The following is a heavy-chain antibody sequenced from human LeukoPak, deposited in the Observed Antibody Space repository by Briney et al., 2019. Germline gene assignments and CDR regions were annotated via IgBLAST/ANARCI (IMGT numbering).Heavy chain of an antibody. CDR1: DGSISSSTYY. V-gene: IGHV4-39*07. J-gene: IGHJ4*02. CDR3: ARTKGGIAAADAYFDY. Sequence: SETLSLTCTVSDGSISSSTYYWGWIRQPPGKGLEWIESIHHSGSTYYNPSLKSRVTMSIDTSKNQFSLKLSSVTAADTAVYYCARTKGGIAAADAYFDYWGQGTLVTVSS. CDR2: IHHSGST. D-gene: IGHD6-13*01.